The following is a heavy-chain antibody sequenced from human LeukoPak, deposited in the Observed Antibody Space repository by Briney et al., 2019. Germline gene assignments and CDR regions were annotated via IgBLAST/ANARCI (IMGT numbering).Heavy chain of an antibody. CDR1: GFTFSSYA. Sequence: PGGPLRLSCAASGFTFSSYAMNWVRQAPGKGLEWVSTISGSGGSTFYADSVKGRFIVSRDNAKNSLYLQMDSLRAEDTALYYCASQSSGSSTRAPDFWGQGTLVTVSS. CDR3: ASQSSGSSTRAPDF. J-gene: IGHJ4*02. CDR2: ISGSGGST. V-gene: IGHV3-23*01. D-gene: IGHD1-26*01.